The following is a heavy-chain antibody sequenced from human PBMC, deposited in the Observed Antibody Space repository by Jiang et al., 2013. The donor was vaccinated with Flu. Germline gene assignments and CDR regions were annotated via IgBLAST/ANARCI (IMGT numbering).Heavy chain of an antibody. CDR3: ARVSPGELEVLDLGQPYNWFDP. J-gene: IGHJ5*02. D-gene: IGHD1-7*01. V-gene: IGHV1-69*04. CDR1: GGIFSNYA. CDR2: IIPILNEA. Sequence: SGAEVKKPGSSVKVSCKASGGIFSNYAISWVRQAPGHGLEWMGGIIPILNEANYAQKFQGRVTITADKSTSTAYMELTSLRSEDTAVYYCARVSPGELEVLDLGQPYNWFDPWGQGTLVTVSS.